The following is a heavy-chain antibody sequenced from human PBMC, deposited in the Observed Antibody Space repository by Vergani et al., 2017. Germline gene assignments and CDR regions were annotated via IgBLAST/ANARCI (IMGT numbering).Heavy chain of an antibody. CDR2: ISGSGGST. V-gene: IGHV3-23*04. Sequence: EVQLVESGGGLVKPGGSLRLSCAASGFTFSSYAMSWVRQAPGKGLEWVSAISGSGGSTYYADSVKGRFTISRDNSKNTLYLQMNSLRAEDTAVFYCAKDDYYDSSGYGAFDIWGQGTMVTVSS. CDR1: GFTFSSYA. J-gene: IGHJ3*02. D-gene: IGHD3-22*01. CDR3: AKDDYYDSSGYGAFDI.